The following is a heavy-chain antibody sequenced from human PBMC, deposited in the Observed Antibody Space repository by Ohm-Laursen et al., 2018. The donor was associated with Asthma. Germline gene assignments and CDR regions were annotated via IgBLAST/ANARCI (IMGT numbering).Heavy chain of an antibody. CDR3: ARDGRIAAAGPPFDY. D-gene: IGHD6-13*01. CDR2: IWYDGSNK. CDR1: GFIFSSYG. V-gene: IGHV3-33*01. Sequence: SSLRLSCAASGFIFSSYGMHWVRQAPGKGLEWVAVIWYDGSNKYYADSVKGRFTISRDNSKNTLYLQMNSLRAEDTAVYYCARDGRIAAAGPPFDYWGQGTLVTVSS. J-gene: IGHJ4*02.